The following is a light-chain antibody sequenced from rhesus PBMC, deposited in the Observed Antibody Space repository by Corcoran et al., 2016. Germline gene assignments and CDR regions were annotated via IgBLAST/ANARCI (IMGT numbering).Light chain of an antibody. V-gene: IGKV1-28*02. CDR2: AAT. J-gene: IGKJ4*01. Sequence: DIQMTQSPSSLSAPVGDTVTITCRASQGIRRYLTWFNQKPGKAPKLLIYAATTLQSGVPSRFRGSGSGTAFTLTNSSLQPEAFATYYCQRYKSYPLTFGGGTKVEIK. CDR3: QRYKSYPLT. CDR1: QGIRRY.